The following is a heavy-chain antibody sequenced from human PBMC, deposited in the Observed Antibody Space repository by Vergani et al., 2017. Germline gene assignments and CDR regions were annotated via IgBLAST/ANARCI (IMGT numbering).Heavy chain of an antibody. V-gene: IGHV4-34*01. CDR3: AREVRQLAPYYYYYYYMDV. D-gene: IGHD6-6*01. J-gene: IGHJ6*03. CDR1: GRSFSGYY. CDR2: INHSGST. Sequence: QVQLQQWGAGLLKPSETLSLTCAVYGRSFSGYYWSWIRQPPGKGLEWIGEINHSGSTNYNPSLKSRVTISVDTSKNQFSLKLSSVTAADTAVYYCAREVRQLAPYYYYYYYMDVWGKGTTVTVSS.